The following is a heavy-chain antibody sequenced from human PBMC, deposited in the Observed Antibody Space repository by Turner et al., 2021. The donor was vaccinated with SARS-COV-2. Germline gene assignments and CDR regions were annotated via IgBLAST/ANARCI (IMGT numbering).Heavy chain of an antibody. CDR1: GYTFTGYS. Sequence: QVQLVPSGAAVKKPVASVTVCCKASGYTFTGYSMNWVRQAPGQGLVWMGCISPSSGGTNYAQKLQGRVTMTRNTSISTAYMDLSRLRSDVTAVYYGARVSSLSYYFDYWGQGTLVTVSS. CDR2: ISPSSGGT. J-gene: IGHJ4*02. CDR3: ARVSSLSYYFDY. D-gene: IGHD6-6*01. V-gene: IGHV1-2*02.